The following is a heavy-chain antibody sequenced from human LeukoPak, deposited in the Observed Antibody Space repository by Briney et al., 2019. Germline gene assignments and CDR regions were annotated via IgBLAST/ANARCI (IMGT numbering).Heavy chain of an antibody. CDR2: IWTNKRT. V-gene: IGHV4-4*07. J-gene: IGHJ5*02. CDR3: ARDEGNWFDP. CDR1: GDSITDFY. Sequence: SETLSLTCTVSGDSITDFYWSWIRQPVGGGLEWIGHIWTNKRTNYNPSLKSRLNMSVDASKKQLYRKLSSVTAADTAVYYCARDEGNWFDPWGQGTLVTVSS.